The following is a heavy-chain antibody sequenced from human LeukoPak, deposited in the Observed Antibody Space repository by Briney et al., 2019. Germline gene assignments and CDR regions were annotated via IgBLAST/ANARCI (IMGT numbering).Heavy chain of an antibody. CDR2: INHSGST. CDR1: GGSFSGYY. CDR3: ARARRQQLVS. Sequence: SGTLSLTCAVYGGSFSGYYWSWIRQPPGKGLEWIGEINHSGSTNYNPSLRSRVTISVDTSKNQFSLKLSSVTAADTAVYYCARARRQQLVSWGQGTLVTVSS. J-gene: IGHJ4*02. V-gene: IGHV4-34*01. D-gene: IGHD6-13*01.